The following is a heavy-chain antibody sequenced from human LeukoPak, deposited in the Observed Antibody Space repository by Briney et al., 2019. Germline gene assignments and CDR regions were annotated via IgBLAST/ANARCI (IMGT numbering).Heavy chain of an antibody. CDR2: ISGSGGST. CDR3: ARDGRPAIGYCSSTSCYIDY. CDR1: GFTFSSYA. Sequence: GGSLRLSCAASGFTFSSYAMSWVRQAPGKGLEWVSAISGSGGSTYYADSVKGRFTISRDNSKNTLYLQMNSLRAEDTAVYYCARDGRPAIGYCSSTSCYIDYWGQGTLVTVSS. V-gene: IGHV3-23*01. D-gene: IGHD2-2*02. J-gene: IGHJ4*02.